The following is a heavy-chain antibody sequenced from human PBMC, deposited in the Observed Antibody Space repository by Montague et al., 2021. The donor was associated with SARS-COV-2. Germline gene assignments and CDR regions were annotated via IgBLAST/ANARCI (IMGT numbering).Heavy chain of an antibody. CDR3: AGRLPQYTSGWYFDQ. D-gene: IGHD6-19*01. CDR1: GGSFRDYA. V-gene: IGHV4-59*08. J-gene: IGHJ4*02. CDR2: LSYSGRP. Sequence: SETLSLTCDFDGGSFRDYAWSWIRQPPGKRLEWIGYLSYSGRPIYNPSFESRVSISVDTSKNQFSLRLRSVIAADTAVYYCAGRLPQYTSGWYFDQWGQGTLVAVSS.